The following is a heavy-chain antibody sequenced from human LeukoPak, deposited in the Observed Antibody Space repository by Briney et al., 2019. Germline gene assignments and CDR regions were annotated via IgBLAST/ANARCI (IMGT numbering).Heavy chain of an antibody. CDR3: ARDFSSSSTVYYYYYMDV. CDR2: IYYSGST. D-gene: IGHD6-6*01. CDR1: GGSISSSSYY. Sequence: PSETLSLTCTVSGGSISSSSYYWGWIRQLPGKGLEWIGSIYYSGSTYYNPSLKSRVTISVDTSKNQFSLKLSSVTAADTAIYYCARDFSSSSTVYYYYYMDVWGKGTTVTVSS. J-gene: IGHJ6*03. V-gene: IGHV4-39*07.